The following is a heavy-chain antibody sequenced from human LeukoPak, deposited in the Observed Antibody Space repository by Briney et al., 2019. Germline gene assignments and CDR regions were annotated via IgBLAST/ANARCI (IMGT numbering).Heavy chain of an antibody. CDR3: ARGLGGDYDNWFDP. CDR1: GGSISSYY. J-gene: IGHJ5*02. V-gene: IGHV4-4*07. D-gene: IGHD4-17*01. Sequence: SETLSLTCTVSGGSISSYYWSWIRHPAGKGLECIGRIYTSGSTNYNPSLKSRVTMSVDTSKNQFSLKLSSVTAADTAVYYCARGLGGDYDNWFDPWGQGTLVTVSS. CDR2: IYTSGST.